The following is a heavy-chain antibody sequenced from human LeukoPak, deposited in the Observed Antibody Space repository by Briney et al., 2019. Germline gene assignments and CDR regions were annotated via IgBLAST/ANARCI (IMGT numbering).Heavy chain of an antibody. V-gene: IGHV3-30*04. CDR2: ISYDGSNK. J-gene: IGHJ4*02. D-gene: IGHD4-17*01. Sequence: GGSLRLSCAASGFTFSSYAMHWVRQAPGKGLEWVAVISYDGSNKYYADSLKGRFTISRDNARNTLYLQMNSLRVEDTAVYYCAKEDYGDYCFDYWGQGTLVTVSS. CDR3: AKEDYGDYCFDY. CDR1: GFTFSSYA.